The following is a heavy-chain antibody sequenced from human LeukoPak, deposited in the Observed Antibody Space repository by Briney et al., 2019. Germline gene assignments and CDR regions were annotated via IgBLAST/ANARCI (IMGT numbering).Heavy chain of an antibody. CDR2: IYSGGRT. Sequence: GGSLRLSCAVSGFTVSNNYMNWVRQAPGKGVEWVSIIYSGGRTYYADSAKGRFTISRDIFRNTVYLQMNSLRAEDTAVYYCAREGATTAFDYWGQGTLVTVSS. CDR3: AREGATTAFDY. V-gene: IGHV3-53*01. CDR1: GFTVSNNY. D-gene: IGHD1-26*01. J-gene: IGHJ4*02.